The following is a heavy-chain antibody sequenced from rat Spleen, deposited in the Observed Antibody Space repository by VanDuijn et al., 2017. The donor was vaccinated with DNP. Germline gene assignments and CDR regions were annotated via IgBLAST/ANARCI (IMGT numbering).Heavy chain of an antibody. CDR3: ARSDSYGFPY. J-gene: IGHJ3*01. Sequence: EVKLVESGGGLVQPGRSLKLSCAASGFNFNDYWMGWVRQAPTKGLEWVASITNSGGGTYYRNSVKGRFTISRDNAKSTLYLQMDSLRSEDTATYYCARSDSYGFPYWGQGTLVTVSS. CDR1: GFNFNDYW. V-gene: IGHV5-25*01. CDR2: ITNSGGGT. D-gene: IGHD1-2*01.